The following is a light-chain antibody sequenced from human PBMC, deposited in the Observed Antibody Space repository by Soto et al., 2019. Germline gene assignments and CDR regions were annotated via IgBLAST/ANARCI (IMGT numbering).Light chain of an antibody. CDR2: AAS. J-gene: IGKJ1*01. CDR3: QQYNNWPSWT. CDR1: QSVSSSH. V-gene: IGKV3-20*01. Sequence: EPVLTQSPASLSLSPGERATLSCRASQSVSSSHLAWYQHKPGQAPRLLIYAASSRATGSPDRFSGGGSGTDFTLTISRLEPEDFAVYYCQQYNNWPSWTFGQGTKVDI.